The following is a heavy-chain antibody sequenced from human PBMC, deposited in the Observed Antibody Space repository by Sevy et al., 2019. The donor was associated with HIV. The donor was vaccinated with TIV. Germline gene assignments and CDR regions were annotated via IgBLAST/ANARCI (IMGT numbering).Heavy chain of an antibody. D-gene: IGHD7-27*01. Sequence: SKTLSLTCTVSGDSFSSYFWAWIRQPAGKGLEWIGRINTSGSTNYNPSLKSRVTMSVDTSKSQFSLKVTSLTAADTAIYFCVRSNWVTATNGFSKSYYFDYWGQGSLVTVSS. V-gene: IGHV4-4*07. CDR2: INTSGST. CDR1: GDSFSSYF. CDR3: VRSNWVTATNGFSKSYYFDY. J-gene: IGHJ4*02.